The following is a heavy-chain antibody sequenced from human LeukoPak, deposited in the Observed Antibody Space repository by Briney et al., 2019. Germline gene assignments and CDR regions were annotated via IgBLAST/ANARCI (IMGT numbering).Heavy chain of an antibody. CDR3: ARLQRRYSPFDP. J-gene: IGHJ5*02. CDR1: GGSISGYV. Sequence: PSETLSLTCTVSGGSISGYVWSWVRQPPGKGLEWIADVYYSGSTNYNPSLKSRVAISVDTSTNQFSLRLSSVTAADTAVYYCARLQRRYSPFDPWGQGILVTVSS. CDR2: VYYSGST. D-gene: IGHD2-15*01. V-gene: IGHV4-59*12.